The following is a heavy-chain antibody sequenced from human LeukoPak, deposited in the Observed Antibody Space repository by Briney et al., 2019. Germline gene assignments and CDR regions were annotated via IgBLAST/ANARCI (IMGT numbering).Heavy chain of an antibody. J-gene: IGHJ4*02. Sequence: SETLSLTCTVSGYSISSGYYWGWIRQPPGKGLEWIGEINHSGSTNYNPSLKSRVTISVDTSKNQFSLKLSSVTAADTAVYYCARERSSGWYFDYWGQGTLVTVSS. CDR2: INHSGST. CDR3: ARERSSGWYFDY. CDR1: GYSISSGYY. V-gene: IGHV4-38-2*02. D-gene: IGHD6-19*01.